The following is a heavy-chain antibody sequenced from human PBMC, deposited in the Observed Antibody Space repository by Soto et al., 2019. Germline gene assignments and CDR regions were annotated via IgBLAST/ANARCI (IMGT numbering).Heavy chain of an antibody. V-gene: IGHV3-30*18. CDR2: IAYDRGNK. CDR3: AKDYHSSGWLVDY. CDR1: GFNFSNHP. Sequence: GGSLRLSCVVSGFNFSNHPFSWVRQAPGKGLEWVADIAYDRGNKYYADSVKGRFTISRDNSKNTLYLQMNSLRAEDTAVYYCAKDYHSSGWLVDYWGQGTLVTVSS. J-gene: IGHJ4*02. D-gene: IGHD6-19*01.